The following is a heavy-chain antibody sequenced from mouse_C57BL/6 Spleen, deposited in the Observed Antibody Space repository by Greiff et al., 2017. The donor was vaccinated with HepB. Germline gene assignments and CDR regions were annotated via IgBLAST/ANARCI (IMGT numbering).Heavy chain of an antibody. V-gene: IGHV10-3*01. J-gene: IGHJ2*01. CDR1: GFTFNTYA. CDR3: VRGGAFYDYDRDY. D-gene: IGHD2-4*01. CDR2: ISSKSSNYAT. Sequence: EVKLVESGGGLVQPKGSLKLSCAASGFTFNTYAMHWVRQAPGKGLEWVARISSKSSNYATYYADSVKDRFTISRDDSQSMLYLQMNNLKTEDTAMYYCVRGGAFYDYDRDYWGQGTTLTVSS.